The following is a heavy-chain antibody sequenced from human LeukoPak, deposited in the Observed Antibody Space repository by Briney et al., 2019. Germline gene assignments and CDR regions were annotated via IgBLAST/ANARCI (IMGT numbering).Heavy chain of an antibody. D-gene: IGHD3-22*01. CDR3: ARTITVIKRYFDF. CDR1: GGSISSTIYY. CDR2: IDYSGST. Sequence: SETLSLTCTVSGGSISSTIYYWGWIRQPPGKGLEWIGSIDYSGSTYYNPSLKSRVTISVDTSKNQFSLNLSSVTAADTAVYYCARTITVIKRYFDFWGQGALVTVSS. V-gene: IGHV4-39*01. J-gene: IGHJ4*02.